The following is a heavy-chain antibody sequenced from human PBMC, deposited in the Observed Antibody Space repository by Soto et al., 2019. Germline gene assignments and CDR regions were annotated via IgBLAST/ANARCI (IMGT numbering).Heavy chain of an antibody. V-gene: IGHV3-23*01. Sequence: GGSLRLSCAASGFTFSSYAMSWVRQAPGKGLEWVSAISGSGGSTYYADSVKGRFTISRDNSKNTLYLQMNSLRAEDTAVYYCAKGSCSSTSCRTDYYYGMDVWGQGTTVTVSS. CDR1: GFTFSSYA. J-gene: IGHJ6*02. CDR3: AKGSCSSTSCRTDYYYGMDV. D-gene: IGHD2-2*01. CDR2: ISGSGGST.